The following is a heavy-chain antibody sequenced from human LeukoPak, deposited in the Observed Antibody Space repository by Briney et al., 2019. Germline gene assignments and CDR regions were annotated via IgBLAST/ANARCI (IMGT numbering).Heavy chain of an antibody. D-gene: IGHD3-3*01. V-gene: IGHV1-2*02. CDR1: GYTFTGYY. CDR2: INPNSGGT. J-gene: IGHJ4*02. Sequence: ASVKVSCKASGYTFTGYYMHGVRQAPGQGLEWMGWINPNSGGTNYAQKFQGRVTMTRDTSISTAYMALSRLRSDDTAVYYCARDLFVSEDPRKFDYWGQGTLVTVFS. CDR3: ARDLFVSEDPRKFDY.